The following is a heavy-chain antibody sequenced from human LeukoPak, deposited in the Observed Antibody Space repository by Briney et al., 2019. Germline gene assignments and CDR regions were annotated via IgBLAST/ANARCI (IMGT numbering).Heavy chain of an antibody. Sequence: GGSLRLSCAASGFTFSSHAMSWVRQAPGKGLEWVSTISGGGGSTYYADSVKGRFTISRDNSRNTLYLQMNSLRAEDTAVYYCARGVLAAQYNWFDPWGQGTLVTVSP. D-gene: IGHD2-15*01. CDR3: ARGVLAAQYNWFDP. CDR2: ISGGGGST. V-gene: IGHV3-23*01. CDR1: GFTFSSHA. J-gene: IGHJ5*02.